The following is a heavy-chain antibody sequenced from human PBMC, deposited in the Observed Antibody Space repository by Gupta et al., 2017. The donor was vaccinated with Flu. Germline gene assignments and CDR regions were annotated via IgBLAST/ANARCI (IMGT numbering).Heavy chain of an antibody. CDR2: IGTAADT. V-gene: IGHV3-13*01. D-gene: IGHD5-18*01. CDR3: ARGLVADDTAWGYFDD. Sequence: YDMHWVRQSTGKGLEWVSAIGTAADTFYPGSGKGRFTISRENAENSRDLQMTDMRAGETAIYYCARGLVADDTAWGYFDDGGPGTVVTVSS. J-gene: IGHJ4*02. CDR1: YD.